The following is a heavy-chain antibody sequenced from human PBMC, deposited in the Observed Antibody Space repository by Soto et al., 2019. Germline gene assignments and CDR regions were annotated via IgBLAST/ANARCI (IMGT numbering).Heavy chain of an antibody. V-gene: IGHV1-2*04. J-gene: IGHJ3*02. CDR1: GYTFTGYY. CDR2: INPNSGGT. D-gene: IGHD2-2*01. CDR3: AREGAWDIVVVPAAPGAFDI. Sequence: GASVKVSCKASGYTFTGYYMHWVRQAPGQGLEWMGWINPNSGGTNYAQKFQGWVTMTRDTSISTAYMELSRLRSDDTAVYYCAREGAWDIVVVPAAPGAFDIWGQGTMVTVSS.